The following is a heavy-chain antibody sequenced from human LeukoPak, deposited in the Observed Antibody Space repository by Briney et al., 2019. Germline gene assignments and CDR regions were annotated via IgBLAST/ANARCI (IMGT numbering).Heavy chain of an antibody. CDR3: TTDSSYGDEDY. CDR2: MKSKTDGGTT. Sequence: GGSLRLSCAASGFTFSNAWMSWVRQAPGKGLEWVGRMKSKTDGGTTDYAAPVKGRFTISRDDSKNTLYLQMNSLKTEDTAVYYCTTDSSYGDEDYWGQGTLVTVSS. J-gene: IGHJ4*02. D-gene: IGHD4-17*01. CDR1: GFTFSNAW. V-gene: IGHV3-15*01.